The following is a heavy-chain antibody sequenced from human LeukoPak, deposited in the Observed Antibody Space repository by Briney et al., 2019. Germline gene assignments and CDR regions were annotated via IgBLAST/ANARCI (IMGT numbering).Heavy chain of an antibody. V-gene: IGHV4-61*09. Sequence: SETLSLTCTVSGGSISSGSYDWYWIRQPAGKGLEWIGHIYTSGSTNYNPSLKSRVTISVDTSKNQFSLKLSSVTAADTAVYYCARGRSGYYHGSGNLPALYYYYYYYMDVWGKGTTVTISS. CDR1: GGSISSGSYD. J-gene: IGHJ6*03. CDR3: ARGRSGYYHGSGNLPALYYYYYYYMDV. D-gene: IGHD3-10*01. CDR2: IYTSGST.